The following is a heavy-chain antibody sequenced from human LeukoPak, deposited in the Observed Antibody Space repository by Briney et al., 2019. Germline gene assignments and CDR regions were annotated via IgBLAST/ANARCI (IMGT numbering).Heavy chain of an antibody. J-gene: IGHJ5*02. Sequence: GGSLRLSCAASGFTFSDYYMSWIRQAPGKGLEWVSYISSSGSTIYYADSVKGRFTISRDNAKNSLYLQMNSLRAEDTAVYYCARDAYSSSWYTHNWFDPWGQGTLVTVSS. D-gene: IGHD6-13*01. V-gene: IGHV3-11*01. CDR1: GFTFSDYY. CDR2: ISSSGSTI. CDR3: ARDAYSSSWYTHNWFDP.